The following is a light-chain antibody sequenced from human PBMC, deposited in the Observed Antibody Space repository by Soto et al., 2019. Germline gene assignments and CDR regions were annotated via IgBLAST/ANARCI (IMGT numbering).Light chain of an antibody. CDR2: SAS. V-gene: IGKV3-20*01. CDR3: QQYSASPRT. J-gene: IGKJ1*01. Sequence: EIVLTQSPVILAFSPAYRATLPCMASQTVTGNYLAWYHQKPGQAPRLLIHSASSRATGIPDRFSASGTGTDFTLTISRLEPEDFAVYYCQQYSASPRTFGQGTKVDIK. CDR1: QTVTGNY.